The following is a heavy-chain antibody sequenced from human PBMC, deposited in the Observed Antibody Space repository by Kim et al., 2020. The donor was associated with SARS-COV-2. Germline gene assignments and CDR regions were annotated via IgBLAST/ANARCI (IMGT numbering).Heavy chain of an antibody. CDR2: INSARNKI. V-gene: IGHV3-48*02. CDR1: GFTFSNFN. Sequence: GGSLRLSCAASGFTFSNFNMNWVRQTPGKGLEWVSFINSARNKIYYADSVKGRFTISRDNAQDSLYLQMNSLRDEDTAVYYCARGTVLRGTTSHFDYWGQGALVTVSS. CDR3: ARGTVLRGTTSHFDY. J-gene: IGHJ4*02. D-gene: IGHD3-10*01.